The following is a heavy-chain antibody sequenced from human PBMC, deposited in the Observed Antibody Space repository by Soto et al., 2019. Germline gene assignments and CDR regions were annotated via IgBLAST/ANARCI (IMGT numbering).Heavy chain of an antibody. D-gene: IGHD3-10*01. V-gene: IGHV4-34*01. J-gene: IGHJ6*02. Sequence: PCAPLSVTCGVEGGSCIGYYGSCISKPQGKGLEWIGEINHSGTTNYIPSLKSRVTISVDTSKDQFSLKLSSVTAADTAVYYCARGWFGDLYYYSGMDVWGHGTTVTVSS. CDR2: INHSGTT. CDR1: GGSCIGYY. CDR3: ARGWFGDLYYYSGMDV.